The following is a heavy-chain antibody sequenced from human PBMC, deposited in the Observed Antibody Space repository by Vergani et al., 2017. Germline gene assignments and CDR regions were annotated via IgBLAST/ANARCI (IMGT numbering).Heavy chain of an antibody. CDR3: ARLYGGDSSGSKYFDY. D-gene: IGHD6-25*01. V-gene: IGHV5-51*01. CDR2: IHPADSDT. CDR1: GYSFTNYW. Sequence: EVQLVQSGAEVKKPGESLKISCQISGYSFTNYWIGWVRQMPGKGLEWMGIIHPADSDTRYSPSFQGQVTISGDKSISTAYLQRSSLRASDSAMYYCARLYGGDSSGSKYFDYWGQGTLVTVSS. J-gene: IGHJ4*02.